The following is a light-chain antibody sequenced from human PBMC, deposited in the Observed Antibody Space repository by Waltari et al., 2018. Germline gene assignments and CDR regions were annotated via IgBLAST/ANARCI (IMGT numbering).Light chain of an antibody. V-gene: IGKV1-8*01. CDR2: PAS. Sequence: AIRITQSPSPLSPSTGDRVTITCRASQGISSYLAWYQQKPGKAPKLLIYPASTLQSGVPSRFSGSGSGTDFTLTISCLQSEDFATYYCQQYYSYPRTFGQGTKVEIK. CDR3: QQYYSYPRT. J-gene: IGKJ1*01. CDR1: QGISSY.